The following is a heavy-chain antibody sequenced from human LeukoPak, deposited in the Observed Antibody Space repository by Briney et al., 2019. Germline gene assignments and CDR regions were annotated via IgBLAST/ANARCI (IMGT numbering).Heavy chain of an antibody. J-gene: IGHJ4*02. Sequence: GGSLRLSCAASGFTFSTYSMNWVRQAPEKGLEWVSSISRSGDYIYYADSVKGRFTISRDNTENSLYLQMSSLRAEDTAEYYCAREISEEGFDYWGQGTLVTVSS. CDR2: ISRSGDYI. CDR1: GFTFSTYS. V-gene: IGHV3-21*01. CDR3: AREISEEGFDY.